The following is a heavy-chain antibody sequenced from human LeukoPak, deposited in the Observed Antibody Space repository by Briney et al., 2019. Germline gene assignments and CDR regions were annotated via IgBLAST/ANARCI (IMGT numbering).Heavy chain of an antibody. V-gene: IGHV1-18*01. CDR3: ARDNVHSGYDYVPREFDY. CDR2: ISAYNGNT. CDR1: GYTFTRYG. J-gene: IGHJ4*02. Sequence: ASVKVSCKASGYTFTRYGISWVRQAPGQGLEWMGWISAYNGNTNYAQKLQGRVTMTTDTSTSTAYMELRSLRSDDTAVYYRARDNVHSGYDYVPREFDYWGQGTLVTVS. D-gene: IGHD5-12*01.